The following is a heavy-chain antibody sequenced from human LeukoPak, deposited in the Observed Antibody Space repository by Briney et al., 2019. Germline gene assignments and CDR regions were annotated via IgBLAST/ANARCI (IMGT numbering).Heavy chain of an antibody. CDR3: AKDRTWDYYDSTTTPYFDY. CDR2: ISGSGGGT. Sequence: GGSLRLSCAASGFTFSSYAMSWVRQAPGKGLEWVSAISGSGGGTYYADSVKGRFTISRDNSKNTLYLQMNSLRAEDTAVYYCAKDRTWDYYDSTTTPYFDYWGQEPWSPSPQ. V-gene: IGHV3-23*01. CDR1: GFTFSSYA. D-gene: IGHD3-22*01. J-gene: IGHJ4*01.